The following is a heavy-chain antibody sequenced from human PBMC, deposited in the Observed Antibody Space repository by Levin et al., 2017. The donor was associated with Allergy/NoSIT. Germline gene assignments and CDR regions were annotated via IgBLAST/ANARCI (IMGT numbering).Heavy chain of an antibody. J-gene: IGHJ4*02. V-gene: IGHV3-7*01. CDR2: IAGDGGRK. CDR1: GFSFSDYW. Sequence: HAGGSLRLSCTASGFSFSDYWMSWVRQAPGKGLEWVASIAGDGGRKFYVDSVKGRFTISRDNAKNSLYLQMNSLRAEDTAVYYCSRCEDYWGQGTLVTVSS. CDR3: SRCEDY.